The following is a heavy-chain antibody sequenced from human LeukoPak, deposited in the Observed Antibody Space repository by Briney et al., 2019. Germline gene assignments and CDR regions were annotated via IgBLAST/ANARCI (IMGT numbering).Heavy chain of an antibody. CDR3: ARADDSGGWYAFDI. CDR1: GGSISSGSYY. D-gene: IGHD3-22*01. V-gene: IGHV4-61*02. CDR2: IYTSGST. J-gene: IGHJ3*02. Sequence: SETLSLTCTVSGGSISSGSYYWSWIRQPAGKGLEWIGRIYTSGSTNYNPSLKSRVTISVDTSKNQFSLKLSSVTAADTAVYYCARADDSGGWYAFDIWGQGTMVTVSS.